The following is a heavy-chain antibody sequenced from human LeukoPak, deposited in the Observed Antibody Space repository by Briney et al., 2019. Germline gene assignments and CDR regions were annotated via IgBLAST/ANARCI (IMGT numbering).Heavy chain of an antibody. CDR2: ISGGGPGT. D-gene: IGHD4-11*01. Sequence: PGGSLRLSCAASGFTFSSYAMSWVRQAPGKGLEWVSAISGGGPGTYYADSVKGRFTISRDNSKNTLYLQMNSLRAEDTAVYYRAKKKTGTTKAFDCWGQGTLVTVSS. CDR3: AKKKTGTTKAFDC. J-gene: IGHJ4*02. CDR1: GFTFSSYA. V-gene: IGHV3-23*01.